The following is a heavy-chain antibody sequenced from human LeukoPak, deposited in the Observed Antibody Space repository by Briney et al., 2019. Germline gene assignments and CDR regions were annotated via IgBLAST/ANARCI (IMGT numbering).Heavy chain of an antibody. CDR2: INPNSGGT. J-gene: IGHJ4*02. CDR3: ARGKVRATREFYY. V-gene: IGHV1-2*02. D-gene: IGHD1-26*01. CDR1: GYTFTGYY. Sequence: GASVKVSCKASGYTFTGYYMYWVRQAPGQGLEWMGWINPNSGGTNYTQKFQGRVTMTRDTSISTAYMELSRLRSDDTAVYYCARGKVRATREFYYWGQGTLVTVSS.